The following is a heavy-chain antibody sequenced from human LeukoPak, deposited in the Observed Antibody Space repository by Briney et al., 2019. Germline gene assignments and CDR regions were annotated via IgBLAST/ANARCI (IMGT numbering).Heavy chain of an antibody. CDR3: ARGITIFGVVID. CDR2: TYYSGST. D-gene: IGHD3-3*01. CDR1: GGSISSSSYY. Sequence: SETLSLTCTVSGGSISSSSYYWGWIRHPPGKGLEWIGSTYYSGSTYYNPSLKSRVTISVDTSKKQFSLKLSSVTAADTAVYYCARGITIFGVVIDWGQGTLVTVSS. J-gene: IGHJ4*02. V-gene: IGHV4-39*07.